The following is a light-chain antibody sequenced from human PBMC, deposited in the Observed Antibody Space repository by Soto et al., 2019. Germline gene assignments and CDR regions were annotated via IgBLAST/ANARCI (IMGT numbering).Light chain of an antibody. CDR1: QSLLHSDGYNY. Sequence: DIVLTHSSLSLPITPGEPASISCRSSQSLLHSDGYNYLDWYLQKPGQSPQLLIYSGSHRASGVPDRFSGSGSGTDFTLKISRVEAEDVGIYYCMQALQTPVTFGGGTKVEIK. V-gene: IGKV2-28*01. J-gene: IGKJ4*01. CDR2: SGS. CDR3: MQALQTPVT.